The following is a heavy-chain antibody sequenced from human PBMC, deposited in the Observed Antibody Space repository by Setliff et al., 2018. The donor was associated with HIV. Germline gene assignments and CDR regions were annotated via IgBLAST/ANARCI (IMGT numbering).Heavy chain of an antibody. CDR1: GFTFSSYV. CDR3: AKVGREYNGYDLTFDS. J-gene: IGHJ4*02. CDR2: TWYDGRTT. D-gene: IGHD5-12*01. Sequence: GGSLRLSCAASGFTFSSYVMHWVRQAPGKGLEWVALTWYDGRTTYYADSVKGRFTTSRDNSKSTLNLQMNTLRPEDTAMYYCAKVGREYNGYDLTFDSWGQGTLVTVSS. V-gene: IGHV3-30*02.